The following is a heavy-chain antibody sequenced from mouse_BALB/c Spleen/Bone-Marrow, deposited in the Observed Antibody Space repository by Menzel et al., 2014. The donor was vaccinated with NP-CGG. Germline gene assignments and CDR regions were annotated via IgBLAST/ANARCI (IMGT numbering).Heavy chain of an antibody. CDR1: GFTFSSYY. Sequence: EVQLVESGGGLVELGGSLKLSCAASGFTFSSYYMSWVRRTPEKRLELVAATNSNGGSAYYPDTVKGRFTISRDNAKNTLFLQMSSLKSEDTALYYCARHGGFGNYFDYWGQGTTLTVSS. V-gene: IGHV5-6-2*01. J-gene: IGHJ2*01. D-gene: IGHD1-1*02. CDR3: ARHGGFGNYFDY. CDR2: TNSNGGSA.